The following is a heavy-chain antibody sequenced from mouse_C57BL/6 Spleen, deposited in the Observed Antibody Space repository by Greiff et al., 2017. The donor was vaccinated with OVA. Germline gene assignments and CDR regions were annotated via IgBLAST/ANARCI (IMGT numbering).Heavy chain of an antibody. CDR3: SYYSNLYYFDD. CDR1: GYTFTDYY. J-gene: IGHJ2*01. Sequence: EVQLQQSGPELVKPGASVKISCKASGYTFTDYYMNWVKQSHGKSLEWIGDITPNNGGTSYNQKFKGKATLTVDKSSSTAYMELRSLTSEDSAVYYCSYYSNLYYFDDWGQGTTLTVSS. V-gene: IGHV1-26*01. D-gene: IGHD2-5*01. CDR2: ITPNNGGT.